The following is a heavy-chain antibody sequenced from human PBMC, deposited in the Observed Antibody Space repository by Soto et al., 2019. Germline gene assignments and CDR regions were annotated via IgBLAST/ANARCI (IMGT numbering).Heavy chain of an antibody. CDR1: GGTFSSYT. V-gene: IGHV1-69*02. J-gene: IGHJ6*01. CDR3: ASTQQLCRYYYYYYGMDV. D-gene: IGHD6-13*01. CDR2: IIPILGIA. Sequence: QVQLVQSGAEVKKPGSSVKVSCKASGGTFSSYTISWVRQAPGQGLEWMGRIIPILGIANYAQKFQGRVTITADKSTSTAYMELSSLRSEDTAVYYCASTQQLCRYYYYYYGMDVWGQGTTVTVSS.